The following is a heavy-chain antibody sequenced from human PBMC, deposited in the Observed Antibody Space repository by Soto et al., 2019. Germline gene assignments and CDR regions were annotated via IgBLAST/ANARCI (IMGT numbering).Heavy chain of an antibody. J-gene: IGHJ4*02. CDR1: EIMFGQYA. D-gene: IGHD3-22*01. V-gene: IGHV3-23*01. Sequence: PGGSPGLCCAACEIMFGQYAMSWVRLAPGKGLEWVSVVGPSGASTFYADSVRGRFTISRDNSENTLYLQMKSLRAADTALYFCARSYYYDSTGYYRTFDYWGPGTMFTGSS. CDR2: VGPSGAST. CDR3: ARSYYYDSTGYYRTFDY.